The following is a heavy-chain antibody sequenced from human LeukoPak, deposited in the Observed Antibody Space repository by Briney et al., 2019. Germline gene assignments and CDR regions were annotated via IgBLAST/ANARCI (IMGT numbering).Heavy chain of an antibody. V-gene: IGHV3-7*03. CDR3: ARPESAYEIKVDNYYYYGMDV. CDR2: IKQDGSEK. D-gene: IGHD5-12*01. Sequence: GGSLRLSCAASGFTSSSNWMSWVRQAPGKGLEWVAYIKQDGSEKSYLDSVKGRFTISRDNAKNSLYLQMNSQRAEDTAVYYCARPESAYEIKVDNYYYYGMDVWGKGTTVTVSS. J-gene: IGHJ6*04. CDR1: GFTSSSNW.